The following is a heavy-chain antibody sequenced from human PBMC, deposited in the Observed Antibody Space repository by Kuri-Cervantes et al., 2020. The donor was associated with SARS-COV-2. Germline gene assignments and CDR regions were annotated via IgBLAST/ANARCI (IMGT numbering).Heavy chain of an antibody. CDR1: GGSFSGYY. CDR2: INHSGST. J-gene: IGHJ3*02. CDR3: ARDRSPGYSYGYVFNAFDI. Sequence: SETLSLTCAVYGGSFSGYYWSWIRQPPGKGLECIGEINHSGSTNYNPSLKSRVTISVDTSKNQFSLKPSSVTAADTAVYYCARDRSPGYSYGYVFNAFDIWGQGTMVTVSS. V-gene: IGHV4-34*01. D-gene: IGHD5-18*01.